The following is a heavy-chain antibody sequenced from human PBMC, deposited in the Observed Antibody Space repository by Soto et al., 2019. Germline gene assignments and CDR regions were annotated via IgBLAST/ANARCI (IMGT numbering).Heavy chain of an antibody. CDR2: VYFSGTT. V-gene: IGHV4-61*08. CDR3: ARVRQGCSANNCYFDP. CDR1: GDSVRSGDYY. Sequence: SETLSLTCTVSGDSVRSGDYYWSWIRQLPRKGLEWIGYVYFSGTTNYTPTLKSRVSISVDTSKNQFSLKLKSVTAADTAVYYCARVRQGCSANNCYFDPWGQGTQVTVSS. D-gene: IGHD1-1*01. J-gene: IGHJ5*01.